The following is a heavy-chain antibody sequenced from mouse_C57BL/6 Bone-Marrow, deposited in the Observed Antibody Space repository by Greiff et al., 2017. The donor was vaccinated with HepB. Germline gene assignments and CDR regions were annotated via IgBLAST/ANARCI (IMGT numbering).Heavy chain of an antibody. CDR3: ARGDYYGSSYVGYAMDY. D-gene: IGHD1-1*01. J-gene: IGHJ4*01. Sequence: VHVKQSGPELVKPGASVKMSCKASGYTFTDYNMHWVKQSHGKSLEWIGYINPNNGGTSYNQKFKGKATLTVNKSSSTAYMELRSLTSEDSAVYYCARGDYYGSSYVGYAMDYWGQGTSVTVSS. CDR2: INPNNGGT. V-gene: IGHV1-22*01. CDR1: GYTFTDYN.